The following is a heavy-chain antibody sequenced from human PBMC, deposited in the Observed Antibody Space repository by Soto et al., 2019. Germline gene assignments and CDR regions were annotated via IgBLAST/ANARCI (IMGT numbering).Heavy chain of an antibody. J-gene: IGHJ6*02. V-gene: IGHV6-1*01. CDR1: GDSVSSNSAA. Sequence: SQTLSLTCAISGDSVSSNSAAWNWIRQSPSRGLEWLGRTYYRSKWYNDYAVSVKSRITINPDTSKNQFSLQLNSVTPEDTAVYYCARDAYSSGWHGWYYGMDVWGQGTTVTVSS. D-gene: IGHD6-19*01. CDR2: TYYRSKWYN. CDR3: ARDAYSSGWHGWYYGMDV.